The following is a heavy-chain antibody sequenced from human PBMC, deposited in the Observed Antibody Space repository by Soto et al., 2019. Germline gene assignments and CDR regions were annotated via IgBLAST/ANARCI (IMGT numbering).Heavy chain of an antibody. V-gene: IGHV3-23*01. J-gene: IGHJ4*02. D-gene: IGHD3-3*01. CDR2: IAGSRGNT. CDR3: AKRIHRSTWSVAFDY. Sequence: GGSLRLSCAASGFTFSNYDMTWVRQAPGKGLEWVSLIAGSRGNTYYADSVKGRVTVSRDNSKSTLYLQMNSLRAEDTAVYYCAKRIHRSTWSVAFDYWGQGALVTVSS. CDR1: GFTFSNYD.